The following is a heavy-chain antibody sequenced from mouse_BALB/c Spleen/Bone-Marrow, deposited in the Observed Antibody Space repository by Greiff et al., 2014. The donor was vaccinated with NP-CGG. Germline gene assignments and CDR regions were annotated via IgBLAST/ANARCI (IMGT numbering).Heavy chain of an antibody. J-gene: IGHJ2*01. CDR3: AREGNYGYFDY. D-gene: IGHD1-1*01. V-gene: IGHV5-4*02. Sequence: EVKLVESGGGLVKPGGSLKLSCAASGFTFSDCYMYWVRQTPEKRLEWVATISDGGSYTYYPGSVKGRFTISRDNAKNNLYLQMSSLKSEDTAIYYCAREGNYGYFDYWGQGTTLTVSS. CDR1: GFTFSDCY. CDR2: ISDGGSYT.